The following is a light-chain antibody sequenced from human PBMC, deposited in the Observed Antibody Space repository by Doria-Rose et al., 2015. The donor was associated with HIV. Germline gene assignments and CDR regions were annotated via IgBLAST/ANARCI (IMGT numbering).Light chain of an antibody. CDR3: QQYGSLPYT. V-gene: IGKV3-20*01. J-gene: IGKJ2*01. CDR2: GPS. CDR1: QNVNNNY. Sequence: TQSPGTLSLSPGERATLSCRASQNVNNNYLAWYHQKPGQAPRLLIYGPSSRATGIPDRFSGSGSGTDFTLTISRLEPEDFAVYYCQQYGSLPYTFGQGTKLEIK.